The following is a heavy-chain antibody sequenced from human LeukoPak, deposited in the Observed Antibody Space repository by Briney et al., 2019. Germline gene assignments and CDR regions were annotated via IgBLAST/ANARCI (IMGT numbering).Heavy chain of an antibody. CDR3: ASLVNAWRIDH. J-gene: IGHJ4*02. Sequence: SQTLSLTCIVSGGSISSDTYYWGWIRQPAGKGLEWIGRIYTGGSTNYNPSLKSRVSISVDTSKNQFSPNLSSVTAADTAVYYCASLVNAWRIDHWGQGTLVTVSS. CDR1: GGSISSDTYY. V-gene: IGHV4-61*02. D-gene: IGHD1-1*01. CDR2: IYTGGST.